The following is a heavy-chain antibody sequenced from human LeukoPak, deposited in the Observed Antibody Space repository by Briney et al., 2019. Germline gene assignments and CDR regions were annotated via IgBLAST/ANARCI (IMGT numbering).Heavy chain of an antibody. CDR2: INHSGST. CDR3: ARVIFYGWQAFDI. CDR1: GGSFSGYY. V-gene: IGHV4-34*01. Sequence: SETLSLTCAVYGGSFSGYYWSWIRQPPGKGLEWIGEINHSGSTNYNPSLKSRVTISVDTSKNQFSLKLSSVTAADTAVYYCARVIFYGWQAFDIWGQGTMVTVSS. D-gene: IGHD4-17*01. J-gene: IGHJ3*02.